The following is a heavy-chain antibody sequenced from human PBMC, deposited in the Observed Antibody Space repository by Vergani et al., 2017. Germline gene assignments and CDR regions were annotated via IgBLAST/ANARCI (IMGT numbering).Heavy chain of an antibody. D-gene: IGHD6-19*01. CDR2: IYYSGST. V-gene: IGHV4-59*01. CDR3: ASDTHSGQRADR. Sequence: QVQLQESGPGLVKPSETLSLTFTVSGGPISSYYWSWIPQPPGKGWGWIGSIYYSGSTNYNPSLKTRVTFSVDTSKNQFSLTLTSVTAADTSVYYCASDTHSGQRADRWGQGILVTVTS. J-gene: IGHJ5*02. CDR1: GGPISSYY.